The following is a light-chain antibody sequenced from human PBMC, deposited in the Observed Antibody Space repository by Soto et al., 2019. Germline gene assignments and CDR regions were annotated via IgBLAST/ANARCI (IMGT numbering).Light chain of an antibody. Sequence: EIVLTQSPGTLSLSPGEGASLSCKASQSVYNNYLAWYQHKPGRSPRLLIYGASTRAAGIPDRFSGSGSGTDFTLTITRLDPEDFAIYYCQQYNSYSLTFGGGTKVEIK. V-gene: IGKV3-20*01. CDR3: QQYNSYSLT. CDR1: QSVYNNY. CDR2: GAS. J-gene: IGKJ4*01.